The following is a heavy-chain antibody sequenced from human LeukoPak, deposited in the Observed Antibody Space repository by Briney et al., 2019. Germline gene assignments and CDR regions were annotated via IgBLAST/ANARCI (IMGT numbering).Heavy chain of an antibody. CDR1: GGSFSGYY. D-gene: IGHD6-13*01. J-gene: IGHJ5*02. V-gene: IGHV4-34*01. CDR2: INHSGST. CDR3: ARPGTYSSTNKGNWFDP. Sequence: PSETLSLTCAVYGGSFSGYYWSWIRQPPGKGLEWIGEINHSGSTNYNPSLKSRVTISVDTSKSQFSLKLSSVTAADTAVYYCARPGTYSSTNKGNWFDPWGQGTLVTVSS.